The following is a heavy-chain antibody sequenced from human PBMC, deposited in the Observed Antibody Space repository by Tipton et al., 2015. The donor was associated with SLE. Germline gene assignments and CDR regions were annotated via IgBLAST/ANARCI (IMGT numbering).Heavy chain of an antibody. Sequence: TLSLTCTVSGGSGDYYWSWIRQHPGKGLEWIGHIHHSGSTSYNPSLRSRLTISQDRSKTHFSLKMTSVAAADTAVYYCARLTSISGVLNWGQGTLVTVSS. D-gene: IGHD3-3*02. CDR2: IHHSGST. V-gene: IGHV4-31*03. CDR1: GGSGDYY. J-gene: IGHJ4*02. CDR3: ARLTSISGVLN.